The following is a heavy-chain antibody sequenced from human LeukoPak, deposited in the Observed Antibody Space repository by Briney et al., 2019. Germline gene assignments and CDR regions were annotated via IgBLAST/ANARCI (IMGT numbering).Heavy chain of an antibody. D-gene: IGHD5-12*01. Sequence: GGSLRLSCAASGFTFSSYEMHWVRQAPGKGLEWVSYISSSGSTIYYADSVKGRFTISRDNAKNSLYLQMNSLRAEDTAVYYCARNLLDIADPWESSGYWGQGTLVTVSS. V-gene: IGHV3-48*03. CDR3: ARNLLDIADPWESSGY. CDR2: ISSSGSTI. J-gene: IGHJ4*02. CDR1: GFTFSSYE.